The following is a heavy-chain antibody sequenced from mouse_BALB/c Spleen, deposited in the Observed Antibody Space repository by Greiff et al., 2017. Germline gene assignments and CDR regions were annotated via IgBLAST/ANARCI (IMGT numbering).Heavy chain of an antibody. V-gene: IGHV5-9-3*01. D-gene: IGHD2-1*01. CDR2: ISSGGSYT. Sequence: EVQLVESGGGLVKPGGSLKLSCAASGFTFSSYAMSWVRQTPEKRLEWVATISSGGSYTYYPDSVKGRFTISRDNAENTLYLQMSSLRSEDTAMYYGAYYGKQGRDNWYFDDWGEGTTVTVSS. J-gene: IGHJ1*01. CDR3: AYYGKQGRDNWYFDD. CDR1: GFTFSSYA.